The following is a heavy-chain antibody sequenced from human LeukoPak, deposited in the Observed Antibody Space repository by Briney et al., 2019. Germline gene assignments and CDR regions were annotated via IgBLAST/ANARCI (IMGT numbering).Heavy chain of an antibody. CDR2: IDSSSNYI. CDR3: TKAGVVGAKAVFDN. J-gene: IGHJ4*02. D-gene: IGHD1-26*01. Sequence: GGSLRLSCAASGFSFSSYSMNWVRQAPGKGLEWVSSIDSSSNYIFYADSVKGRFTISRDNAKNSLDLQINNLRDEDTAIYYCTKAGVVGAKAVFDNWGQGTLVTVSS. V-gene: IGHV3-21*01. CDR1: GFSFSSYS.